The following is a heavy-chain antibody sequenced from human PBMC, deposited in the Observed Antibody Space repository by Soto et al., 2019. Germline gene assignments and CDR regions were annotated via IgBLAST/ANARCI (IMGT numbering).Heavy chain of an antibody. D-gene: IGHD2-2*02. CDR1: GFTFNSHE. Sequence: EVQLVESGGGLVQPGGSLRLSCAGSGFTFNSHEMTWVRQAPGKGLEWISSICSSGGSIYYADSVKGRFTVSRDNAKNSLYLQMNSLRAEDTAVYYCARSWGLYCSSSRCYSPWFDPWGRGTLVTVSS. CDR3: ARSWGLYCSSSRCYSPWFDP. J-gene: IGHJ5*02. CDR2: ICSSGGSI. V-gene: IGHV3-48*03.